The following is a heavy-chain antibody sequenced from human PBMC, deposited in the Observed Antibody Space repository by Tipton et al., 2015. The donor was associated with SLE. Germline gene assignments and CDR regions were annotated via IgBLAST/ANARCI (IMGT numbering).Heavy chain of an antibody. CDR1: GVSISSASYY. Sequence: LRLSCTVSGVSISSASYYWNWIRQPAGKGLEWIGRAYTTGSPYYNPSLESRVAISMDTSKNQFFLKLTAVTAADTAVYYCARTLDALDIWGQGTMVTVSS. CDR3: ARTLDALDI. CDR2: AYTTGSP. J-gene: IGHJ3*02. V-gene: IGHV4-61*02.